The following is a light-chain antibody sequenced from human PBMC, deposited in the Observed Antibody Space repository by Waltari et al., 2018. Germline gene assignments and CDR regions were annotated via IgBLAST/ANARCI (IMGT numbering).Light chain of an antibody. CDR1: SSDVGSSNL. Sequence: QSALTQPASVSGSPGQSITIPCPGTSSDVGSSNLVSWYQQHPGKAPKLMIYEVSKRPSGVSNRFSGSKSGNTASLTISGLQAEDEADYYCCSYAGSTTYVFGTGTKVTVL. CDR3: CSYAGSTTYV. V-gene: IGLV2-23*02. CDR2: EVS. J-gene: IGLJ1*01.